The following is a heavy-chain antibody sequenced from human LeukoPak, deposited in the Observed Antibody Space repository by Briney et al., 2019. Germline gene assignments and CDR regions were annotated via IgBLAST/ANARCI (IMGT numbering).Heavy chain of an antibody. CDR3: AREGYSYGYGFDY. CDR1: GYTFTSYA. CDR2: INAGNGNT. Sequence: VASVKVSCKASGYTFTSYAMHWVRQAPGQRLEWMGWINAGNGNTKYSQKFQGRVTITRDTSASTAYMELSSLRFEDTAVYYCAREGYSYGYGFDYWGQGTLVTVSS. V-gene: IGHV1-3*01. J-gene: IGHJ4*02. D-gene: IGHD5-18*01.